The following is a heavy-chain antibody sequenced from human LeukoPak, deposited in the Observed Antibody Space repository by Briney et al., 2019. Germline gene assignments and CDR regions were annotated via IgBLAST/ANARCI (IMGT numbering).Heavy chain of an antibody. CDR2: IYYSGST. Sequence: PSETLSLTCTVSGGSISSSSYYWGWIRQPPGKGLEWIGSIYYSGSTYYNPSLKSRVTISVDTSKNQFSLKLSSVTAADTAVYYCARDPYSSGWYANWFDPWGQGTLVTVSS. J-gene: IGHJ5*02. D-gene: IGHD6-19*01. V-gene: IGHV4-39*07. CDR1: GGSISSSSYY. CDR3: ARDPYSSGWYANWFDP.